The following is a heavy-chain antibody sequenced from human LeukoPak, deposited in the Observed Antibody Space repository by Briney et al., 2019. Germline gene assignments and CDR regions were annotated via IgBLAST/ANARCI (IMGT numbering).Heavy chain of an antibody. CDR3: ARGPGRVAAPATGSFDI. CDR1: GFTFSNYW. J-gene: IGHJ3*02. Sequence: PGGSLRLSCAASGFTFSNYWMSWVRQPPGKGLEWVANIKHDGSEKYYVDSVKGRFSISRDYAKNSVYLQIDSLRAEDTAVYYCARGPGRVAAPATGSFDIWGQGTVVTVSS. V-gene: IGHV3-7*05. D-gene: IGHD6-13*01. CDR2: IKHDGSEK.